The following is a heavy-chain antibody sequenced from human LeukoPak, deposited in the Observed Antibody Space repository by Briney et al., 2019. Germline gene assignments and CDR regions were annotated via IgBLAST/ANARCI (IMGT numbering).Heavy chain of an antibody. CDR1: GYSFTNYW. CDR2: IYPADSDT. D-gene: IGHD6-6*01. CDR3: ASQIYSSSSFDY. J-gene: IGHJ4*02. Sequence: GESLKISCKGSGYSFTNYWLGWVRPMPGRGLEWVGIIYPADSDTGYSPSFQGHVTISADKSITTAYLQWSSLQASDTAMYYCASQIYSSSSFDYWGQGTLVTVSS. V-gene: IGHV5-51*01.